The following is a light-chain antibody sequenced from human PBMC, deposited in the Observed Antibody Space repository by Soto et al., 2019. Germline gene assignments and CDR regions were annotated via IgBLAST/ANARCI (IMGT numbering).Light chain of an antibody. Sequence: DIQMTQSPSTLSASVGDRVTITCRASQTISNWLAWYQQKPGKAPKVLIYDASSLESGVPSRFSGSGSGAEFTLTISSLQPDDFVTYYCQQYNSYSTFGQGTKVEIK. V-gene: IGKV1-5*01. CDR1: QTISNW. CDR3: QQYNSYST. CDR2: DAS. J-gene: IGKJ1*01.